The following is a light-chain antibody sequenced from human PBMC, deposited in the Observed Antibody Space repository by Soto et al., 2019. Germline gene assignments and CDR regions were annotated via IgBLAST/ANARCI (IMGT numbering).Light chain of an antibody. CDR1: SSDIGTYNY. CDR2: DVS. CDR3: PSYTSTRTLV. J-gene: IGLJ2*01. Sequence: QSALAQPASVSGSPGQSITISCTGTSSDIGTYNYVSWYQQHAGKVPKLMIYDVSSRPSGVSDRFSGSKSGNTASLTISSHQAEDGADYYCPSYTSTRTLVFGGGTKVTVL. V-gene: IGLV2-14*03.